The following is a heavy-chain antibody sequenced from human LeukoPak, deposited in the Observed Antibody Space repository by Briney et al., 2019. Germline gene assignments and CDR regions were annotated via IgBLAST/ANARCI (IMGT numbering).Heavy chain of an antibody. J-gene: IGHJ4*02. CDR2: IYTSGST. V-gene: IGHV4-61*02. CDR1: GGSISSGSYY. D-gene: IGHD2-15*01. CDR3: ARWGALDCSCQD. Sequence: SQTLSLTCTVSGGSISSGSYYWSWIRQPAGKGLEWIGRIYTSGSTNYNPSLKSRVTISVDTSKNQFSLKLSSVTAADTAAYYCARWGALDCSCQDWGQGTLVTVSS.